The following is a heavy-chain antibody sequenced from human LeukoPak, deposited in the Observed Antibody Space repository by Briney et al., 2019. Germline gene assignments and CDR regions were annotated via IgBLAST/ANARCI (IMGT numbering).Heavy chain of an antibody. Sequence: GGSLRLSCAASGFTVSTYYMNWVRQAPGKGLEWVSVIYSGGSTNYADSVKGRFTISRDNSKNTLYLQMNSLRAEDTAVYYCARVYYYGMDVWGQGTTVTVSS. V-gene: IGHV3-53*01. CDR2: IYSGGST. CDR1: GFTVSTYY. CDR3: ARVYYYGMDV. J-gene: IGHJ6*02.